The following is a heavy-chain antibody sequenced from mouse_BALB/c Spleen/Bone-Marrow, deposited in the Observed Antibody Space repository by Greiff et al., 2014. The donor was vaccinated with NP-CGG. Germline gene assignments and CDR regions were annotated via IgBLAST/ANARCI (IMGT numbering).Heavy chain of an antibody. CDR1: GYTFTSYW. J-gene: IGHJ4*01. D-gene: IGHD1-1*01. CDR3: ARESYYYENYAMDY. V-gene: IGHV1S41*01. CDR2: IAPGSGST. Sequence: DLVKPGASVKLSCKASGYTFTSYWINWIKQRPGQGLEWIGRIAPGSGSTYYNEMIKGKATLTVDTSSSTAYIQLSSLSSEDSAVYFCARESYYYENYAMDYWGQGTSVTVSS.